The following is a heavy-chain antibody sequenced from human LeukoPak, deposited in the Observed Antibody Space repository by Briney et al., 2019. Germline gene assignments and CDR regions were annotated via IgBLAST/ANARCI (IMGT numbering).Heavy chain of an antibody. Sequence: SSETLSLTCAVYGGSFSGYYWSWIRQPPGKGLEWIGEINHSGSTNYNPSLKSRVTISVDTSKNQFSLKLSSVTAADTAVYYCARGVNSGYFDYCGQGTLVTVSS. CDR3: ARGVNSGYFDY. CDR2: INHSGST. V-gene: IGHV4-34*01. CDR1: GGSFSGYY. D-gene: IGHD1-26*01. J-gene: IGHJ4*02.